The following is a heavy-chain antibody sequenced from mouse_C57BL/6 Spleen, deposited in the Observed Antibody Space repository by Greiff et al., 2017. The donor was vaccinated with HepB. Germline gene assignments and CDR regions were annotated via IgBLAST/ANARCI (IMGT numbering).Heavy chain of an antibody. J-gene: IGHJ3*01. CDR3: ARRQPTGFAY. Sequence: QVQLQQSGPELVKPGASVKLSCKASGYTFTSYDINWVKQRPGQGLGWIGRLYPRDGSTQSNEKLKGKATLTVDTSSSTEYMDRHSLTSADSAVYCCARRQPTGFAYWGQGTLVTVSA. D-gene: IGHD3-1*01. CDR2: LYPRDGST. CDR1: GYTFTSYD. V-gene: IGHV1-85*01.